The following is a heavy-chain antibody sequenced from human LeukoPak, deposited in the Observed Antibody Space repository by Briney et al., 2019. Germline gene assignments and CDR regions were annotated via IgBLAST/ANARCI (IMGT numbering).Heavy chain of an antibody. D-gene: IGHD6-13*01. CDR1: GFTFSSYA. V-gene: IGHV3-30-3*01. CDR3: ARERDSSWYGGNAFDI. CDR2: ISYDGSNK. Sequence: GGSLRLSCAASGFTFSSYAMHWVREAPGKGLEWVAVISYDGSNKYYADSVKGRFTISRDNSKNTLYLQMNSLRAEDTAVYYCARERDSSWYGGNAFDIWGQGTMVTVSS. J-gene: IGHJ3*02.